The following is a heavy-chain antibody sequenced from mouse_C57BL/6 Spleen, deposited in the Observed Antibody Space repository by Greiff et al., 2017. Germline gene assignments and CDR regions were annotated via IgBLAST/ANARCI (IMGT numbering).Heavy chain of an antibody. J-gene: IGHJ2*01. CDR2: IWSGGST. V-gene: IGHV2-2*01. D-gene: IGHD4-1*01. CDR1: GFSLTSYG. CDR3: ARNLFTGTGKIFDY. Sequence: QVQLKQSGPGLVQPSQSLSITCTVSGFSLTSYGVHWVRQSPGKGLEWLGVIWSGGSTDYNAAFISRLSISKDKSKSQVFFKMNSLQADDTAIYSCARNLFTGTGKIFDYWGQGTTLTVSS.